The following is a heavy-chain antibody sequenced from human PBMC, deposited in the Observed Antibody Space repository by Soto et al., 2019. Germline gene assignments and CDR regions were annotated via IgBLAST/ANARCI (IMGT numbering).Heavy chain of an antibody. V-gene: IGHV1-8*01. CDR2: MNPETGDT. CDR3: XXXXXXTP. Sequence: QVQVVQSGAEVKKPGASVKVSCKVSGYTXTTYDINWVRQAPGQGLEWMGWMNPETGDTGYGQQFQGRVTLSRNTSITTAXXEXXXXXXXXXXXXXXXXXXXXTPXGQGTXVTVSA. CDR1: GYTXTTYD. J-gene: IGHJ5*02.